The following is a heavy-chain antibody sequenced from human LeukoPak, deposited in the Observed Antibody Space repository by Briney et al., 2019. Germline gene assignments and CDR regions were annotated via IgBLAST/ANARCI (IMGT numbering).Heavy chain of an antibody. CDR2: ISSSSSTI. J-gene: IGHJ5*02. Sequence: GGSLRLSCAASGFTFSSYSMNWVRQAPGKGLEWVSYISSSSSTIYYADSVKGRFTISRDNAKNSLYLQMNSLRAEDTAVYYCAKDLLRQHSSGWYNWFDPWGQGTLVTVSS. V-gene: IGHV3-48*04. D-gene: IGHD6-19*01. CDR3: AKDLLRQHSSGWYNWFDP. CDR1: GFTFSSYS.